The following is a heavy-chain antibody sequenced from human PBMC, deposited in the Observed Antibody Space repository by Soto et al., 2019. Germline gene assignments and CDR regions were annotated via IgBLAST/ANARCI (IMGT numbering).Heavy chain of an antibody. J-gene: IGHJ4*02. CDR3: ARGVPAATARIDDI. CDR1: GYMFTAYD. CDR2: INPNSGDT. Sequence: GASVKVSCKASGYMFTAYDLHWVRQAPGQGLEWMAWINPNSGDTKRVEKFQGRVTLTWDTTITTAYMELTGLTSDDTAIYYCARGVPAATARIDDIWGQGTLVTVSS. D-gene: IGHD6-25*01. V-gene: IGHV1-2*02.